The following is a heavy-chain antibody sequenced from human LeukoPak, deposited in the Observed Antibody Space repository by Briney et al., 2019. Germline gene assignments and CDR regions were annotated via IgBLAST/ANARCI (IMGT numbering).Heavy chain of an antibody. CDR2: ISPYSAYT. J-gene: IGHJ6*03. Sequence: GASVKVSCKASGDSTNTYGIAWVRQAPGQGLEWIGWISPYSAYTKYADALQGRVTMTTDTSTTTSYMELRSLRSDDTAVYFCANVAKGRNFFYYMDAWGKGTTVTVS. V-gene: IGHV1-18*04. CDR3: ANVAKGRNFFYYMDA. CDR1: GDSTNTYG.